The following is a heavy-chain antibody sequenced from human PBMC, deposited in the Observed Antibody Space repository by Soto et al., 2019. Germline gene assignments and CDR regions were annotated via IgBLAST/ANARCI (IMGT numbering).Heavy chain of an antibody. CDR2: ISNSGGST. D-gene: IGHD5-18*01. J-gene: IGHJ4*02. V-gene: IGHV3-23*01. CDR1: GFTFSSYA. CDR3: VKTKDAAMKKKIDY. Sequence: VGSLRLSCAASGFTFSSYAMTWVRQAPGKGLEWVSGISNSGGSTYYADSVKGRFTISRDNSKSTLYLQMNSLRAEDTAVYYCVKTKDAAMKKKIDYRGQGTLVTVSS.